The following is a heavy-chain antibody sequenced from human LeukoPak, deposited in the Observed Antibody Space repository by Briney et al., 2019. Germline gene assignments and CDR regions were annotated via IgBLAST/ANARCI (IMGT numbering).Heavy chain of an antibody. D-gene: IGHD4-23*01. CDR2: IYSGGST. V-gene: IGHV3-53*01. Sequence: PGGPLRLSCAASGFTVSSNYMSWVRQAPGKGLEWVSVIYSGGSTYYADSVKGRFTISRDNSKNTLYLQMNSLRVEDTAVYYCARHVLFYGGNSNYFDYWGQGTLVTVSS. CDR1: GFTVSSNY. CDR3: ARHVLFYGGNSNYFDY. J-gene: IGHJ4*02.